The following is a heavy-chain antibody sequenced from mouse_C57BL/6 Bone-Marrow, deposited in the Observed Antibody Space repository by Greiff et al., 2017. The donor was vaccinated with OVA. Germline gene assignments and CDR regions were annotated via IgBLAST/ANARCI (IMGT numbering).Heavy chain of an antibody. J-gene: IGHJ3*01. CDR3: ARQYGSSYGAWFAY. D-gene: IGHD1-1*01. V-gene: IGHV5-9*01. Sequence: VMLVESGGGLVKPGGSLKLSCAASGFTFSSYTMSWVRQTPEKRLEWVATISGGGGNTYYPDSVKGRFTISRDNAKNTLYLQMSSLRSEDTALYYCARQYGSSYGAWFAYWGQGTLVTVSA. CDR2: ISGGGGNT. CDR1: GFTFSSYT.